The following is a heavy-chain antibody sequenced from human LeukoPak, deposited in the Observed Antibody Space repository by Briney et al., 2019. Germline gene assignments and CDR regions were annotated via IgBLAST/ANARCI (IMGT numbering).Heavy chain of an antibody. Sequence: ASVKVSCKASGYTFTSYGISWVRQAPGQGLEWMGWINPKTGGTTYTQNFQGRVTMTWDKSIATAYMDLRRLTSDDTAVYFCTRAYEYGWFDPWGQGTQVIVSS. V-gene: IGHV1-2*02. CDR1: GYTFTSYG. CDR2: INPKTGGT. CDR3: TRAYEYGWFDP. D-gene: IGHD4/OR15-4a*01. J-gene: IGHJ5*02.